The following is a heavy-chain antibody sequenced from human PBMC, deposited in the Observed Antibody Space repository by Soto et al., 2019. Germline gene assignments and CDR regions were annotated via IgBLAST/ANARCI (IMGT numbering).Heavy chain of an antibody. D-gene: IGHD6-13*01. CDR2: INPSGGST. CDR3: ARDMQGIAAAGIQPLDY. J-gene: IGHJ4*02. V-gene: IGHV1-46*01. Sequence: ASVKVSCKASGYTFTSYYMHWVRQAPGQGLEWMGIINPSGGSTSYAQKFQGRVTMTRDTSTSTVYMELSSLRSEDTAVYYCARDMQGIAAAGIQPLDYWGQGTLVTVSS. CDR1: GYTFTSYY.